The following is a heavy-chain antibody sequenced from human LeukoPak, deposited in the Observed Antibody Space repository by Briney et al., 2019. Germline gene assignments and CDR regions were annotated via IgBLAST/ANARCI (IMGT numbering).Heavy chain of an antibody. CDR2: INPYSGDT. V-gene: IGHV1-2*02. Sequence: ASVKVSCKASGYTFTYYYMHWVRQAPGQGLEWMGWINPYSGDTNYAQKFQGRVTMTRDTSITTAYMDLSRLKSDDTAVYYCASPGSSYDILTGPGYCDYWGQGTLVTVSS. CDR3: ASPGSSYDILTGPGYCDY. CDR1: GYTFTYYY. D-gene: IGHD3-9*01. J-gene: IGHJ4*02.